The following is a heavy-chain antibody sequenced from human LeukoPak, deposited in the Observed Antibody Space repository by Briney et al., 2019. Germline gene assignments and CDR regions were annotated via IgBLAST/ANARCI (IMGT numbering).Heavy chain of an antibody. Sequence: GGSLRLSCAASRFTFSSYEMNWVRQAPGKGLEWVSYISSSGSSIYYADSVKGRFTISRDNAKNSLYLQMNSLRAEDTAVYYCARDLGQPRECFDLWGRGTLVTVSS. CDR2: ISSSGSSI. D-gene: IGHD3-10*01. J-gene: IGHJ2*01. V-gene: IGHV3-48*03. CDR1: RFTFSSYE. CDR3: ARDLGQPRECFDL.